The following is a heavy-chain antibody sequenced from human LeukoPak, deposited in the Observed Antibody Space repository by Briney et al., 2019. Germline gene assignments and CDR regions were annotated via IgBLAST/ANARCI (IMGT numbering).Heavy chain of an antibody. J-gene: IGHJ3*02. D-gene: IGHD4-17*01. CDR1: GGTFSSYA. CDR3: ARDSDYGDYYDAFHI. V-gene: IGHV1-69*13. Sequence: SVKVSCKASGGTFSSYAISWVRQAPGQGLEWMGGIIPIFGTANYAQKFQGRVTITADESTSTAYMELSSLRSEDTAVYYCARDSDYGDYYDAFHIWGQGTLVTVSS. CDR2: IIPIFGTA.